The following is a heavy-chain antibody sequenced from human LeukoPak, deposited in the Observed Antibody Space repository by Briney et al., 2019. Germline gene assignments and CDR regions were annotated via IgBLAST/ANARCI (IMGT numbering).Heavy chain of an antibody. J-gene: IGHJ4*02. CDR1: AGSISSYY. V-gene: IGHV4-59*12. Sequence: KPSETLSLTCTVSAGSISSYYWGSIRQPPGEGLEWIGYIYYTGSTNYNPSLKSRVTISVDTSKNQFSLKLRSVTATDTAVYYCARGVGAETAGNYWGQGTLVTVSS. D-gene: IGHD1-26*01. CDR2: IYYTGST. CDR3: ARGVGAETAGNY.